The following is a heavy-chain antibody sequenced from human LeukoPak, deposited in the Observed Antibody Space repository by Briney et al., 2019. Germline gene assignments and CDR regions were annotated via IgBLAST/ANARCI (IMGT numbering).Heavy chain of an antibody. V-gene: IGHV1-18*01. CDR3: ARDRPSCTGGVCYTMAFDYFDY. D-gene: IGHD2-8*02. Sequence: ASVKVSCKASGYTFTSYGISWVRQAPGQGLEWMGWISAYNGNTNYAQKLQGRATMTTDTSTSTAYMELRSLRSDDTAVYYCARDRPSCTGGVCYTMAFDYFDYWGQGTLVTVSS. J-gene: IGHJ4*02. CDR2: ISAYNGNT. CDR1: GYTFTSYG.